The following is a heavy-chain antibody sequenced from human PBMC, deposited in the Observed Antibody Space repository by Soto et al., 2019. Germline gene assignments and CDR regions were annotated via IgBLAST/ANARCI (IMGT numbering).Heavy chain of an antibody. CDR3: ARAGQTLLWFGERNRPFDY. D-gene: IGHD3-10*01. CDR2: ISSSSSTI. CDR1: GFTFSSYS. J-gene: IGHJ4*02. Sequence: EVQLVESGGGLVQPGGSLRLSCAASGFTFSSYSMNWVRQAPGKGLEWVSYISSSSSTIYYADSVKGRFTISRDNAKNSLYLQMNSLRDEDTAVYYCARAGQTLLWFGERNRPFDYWGQGTLVTVSS. V-gene: IGHV3-48*02.